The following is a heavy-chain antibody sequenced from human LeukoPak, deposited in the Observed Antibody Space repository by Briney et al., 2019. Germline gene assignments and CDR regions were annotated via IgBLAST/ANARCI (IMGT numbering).Heavy chain of an antibody. CDR3: ASAMIADAFDI. Sequence: PGGSLRRSCATSGFTFSPVWMHWVRQAPGKGLLSVSHIINDGSYTTYADSVKGRFTISRDNAKNTVYLQMNSLRAEDTAVYYCASAMIADAFDIWGQGTMVTVSS. D-gene: IGHD3-22*01. CDR2: IINDGSYT. CDR1: GFTFSPVW. V-gene: IGHV3-74*01. J-gene: IGHJ3*02.